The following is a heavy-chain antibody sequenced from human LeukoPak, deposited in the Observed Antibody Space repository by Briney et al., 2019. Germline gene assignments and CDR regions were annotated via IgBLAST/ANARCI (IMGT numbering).Heavy chain of an antibody. Sequence: AGGSLRLSCRASGFTFSSYAIHWGRQAPGKGLEWVSIIWYDGSDKYYTDSVKGRFTISRDNSKNTLYLQMNSLRAEDTAVYYCARDGAVADMYYFDYWGQGTLVTVSS. J-gene: IGHJ4*02. CDR1: GFTFSSYA. CDR2: IWYDGSDK. D-gene: IGHD6-19*01. CDR3: ARDGAVADMYYFDY. V-gene: IGHV3-33*01.